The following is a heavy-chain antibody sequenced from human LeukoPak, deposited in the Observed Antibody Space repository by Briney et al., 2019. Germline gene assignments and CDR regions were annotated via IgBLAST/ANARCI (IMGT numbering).Heavy chain of an antibody. V-gene: IGHV3-74*01. J-gene: IGHJ4*02. CDR2: ISSDGSST. CDR1: GFTFSTYW. D-gene: IGHD3-10*01. CDR3: AKRYGSGSHDY. Sequence: GGSLRLSCAASGFTFSTYWMHWVRQAPGKGLVWLSRISSDGSSTNYADSVKGRFTISRDNAKNTLYLQMNSLRAEDTAVYYCAKRYGSGSHDYWGQGTLVTVSS.